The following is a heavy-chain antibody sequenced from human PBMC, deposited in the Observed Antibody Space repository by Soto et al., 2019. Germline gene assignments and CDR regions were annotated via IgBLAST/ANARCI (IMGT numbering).Heavy chain of an antibody. J-gene: IGHJ5*02. D-gene: IGHD2-21*01. CDR1: GFTFGSYA. Sequence: LRLSCAASGFTFGSYAMSWVRQAPGKGLEWVSAISGSGGSTYYADSVKGRFTISRDNSKNTLYLQMNSLRADDSGVYYCAKDPYSGVLVEVAIGFDHWGPRTLVTVSS. CDR3: AKDPYSGVLVEVAIGFDH. CDR2: ISGSGGST. V-gene: IGHV3-23*01.